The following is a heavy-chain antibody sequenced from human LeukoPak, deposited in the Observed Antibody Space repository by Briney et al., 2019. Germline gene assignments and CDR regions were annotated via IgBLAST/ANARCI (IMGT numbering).Heavy chain of an antibody. CDR3: AKGPFGYSSGWYWYFDY. CDR2: ISGSGGST. D-gene: IGHD6-19*01. Sequence: GGSLRLSCAASGFIFSSYAMSWVRQAPGKGLEWVSAISGSGGSTYYADSVKGRFTISRDNSKNTLYLQMNSLRAEDTAVYYCAKGPFGYSSGWYWYFDYWGQGTLVTVSS. CDR1: GFIFSSYA. V-gene: IGHV3-23*01. J-gene: IGHJ4*02.